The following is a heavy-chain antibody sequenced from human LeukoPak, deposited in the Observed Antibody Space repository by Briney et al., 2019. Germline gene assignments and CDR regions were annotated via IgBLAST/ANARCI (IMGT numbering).Heavy chain of an antibody. J-gene: IGHJ6*02. CDR3: ARDWHYAMDV. CDR2: ISSSSSYT. CDR1: GFTFSDYY. Sequence: GGSLRLSCAASGFTFSDYYMSWIRQAPGKGLEWVSYISSSSSYTNYADSVKGRFTISRDNAKNTAYLQMNSLRGEDTAVYFCARDWHYAMDVWGQGTTVTVSS. V-gene: IGHV3-11*06.